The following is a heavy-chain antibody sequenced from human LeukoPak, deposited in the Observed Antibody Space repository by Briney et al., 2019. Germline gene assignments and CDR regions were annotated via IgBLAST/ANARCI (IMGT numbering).Heavy chain of an antibody. CDR2: IYYSGST. CDR3: ARRGSHDNLGGTYRYTIWFDP. D-gene: IGHD3-16*02. J-gene: IGHJ5*02. CDR1: GYSISSGYY. V-gene: IGHV4-61*05. Sequence: SETLSLTCTVSGYSISSGYYWGWIRQPPGKGLEWIGYIYYSGSTNYNPSLKSRVTISVDTSKNQFSLKLDSVTAADTAVYYCARRGSHDNLGGTYRYTIWFDPWGQGTLVTVSS.